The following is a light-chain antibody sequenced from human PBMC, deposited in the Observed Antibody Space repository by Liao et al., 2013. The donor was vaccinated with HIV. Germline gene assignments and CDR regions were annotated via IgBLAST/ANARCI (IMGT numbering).Light chain of an antibody. CDR3: QTWDRNTVI. J-gene: IGLJ2*01. CDR2: QNV. V-gene: IGLV3-1*01. Sequence: SYEVSQPPSVSVSPGQTASIICSGVTLQNKYACWFQQKPGQSPVMVMYQNVNRPSGIPERFSGSKSGNTATLTISGTQAVDEADYYCQTWDRNTVIFGGGTKLTVL. CDR1: TLQNKY.